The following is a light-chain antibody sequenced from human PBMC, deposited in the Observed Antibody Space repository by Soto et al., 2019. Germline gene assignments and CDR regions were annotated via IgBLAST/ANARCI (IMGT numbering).Light chain of an antibody. J-gene: IGLJ2*01. CDR3: SSYTTSSTLG. Sequence: QSALTQPASVSGSPGQSITISCTGTSSDIGAYNYVSWYQQHPGKAPKLMIYGVTNRPSGVSNRFSGSKSGNTASLTISGLQAEDEADYYCSSYTTSSTLGFGGGTKVTGL. V-gene: IGLV2-14*01. CDR1: SSDIGAYNY. CDR2: GVT.